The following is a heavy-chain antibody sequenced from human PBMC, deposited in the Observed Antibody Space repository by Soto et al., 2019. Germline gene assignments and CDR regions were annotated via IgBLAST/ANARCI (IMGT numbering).Heavy chain of an antibody. CDR3: ARDRGYCSSTSCYREAFDI. J-gene: IGHJ3*02. Sequence: GGSLRLSCAASGFTVSSNYMSWVRQAPGKGLEWVSVIYSGGSTYYADSVKGRFTISRDNSKNTLYLQMNSLRAEDTAVYYCARDRGYCSSTSCYREAFDIWGQGTMVTVSS. V-gene: IGHV3-66*01. CDR2: IYSGGST. CDR1: GFTVSSNY. D-gene: IGHD2-2*01.